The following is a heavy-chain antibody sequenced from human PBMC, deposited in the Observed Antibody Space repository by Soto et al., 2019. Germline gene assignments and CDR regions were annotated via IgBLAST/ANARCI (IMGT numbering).Heavy chain of an antibody. D-gene: IGHD2-2*01. CDR2: INPNSGGT. J-gene: IGHJ5*02. CDR1: GYTFTGYY. CDR3: AREWWYCSSTSCYRRSNWFDP. Sequence: QVQLVQSGAEVKKPGASVKVSCKASGYTFTGYYMHWVRQAPGQGLEWMGWINPNSGGTNYAQKFQGRVTMTRVTSISTAYMELSRLRSDDTAVYYCAREWWYCSSTSCYRRSNWFDPWGQGTLVTVSS. V-gene: IGHV1-2*02.